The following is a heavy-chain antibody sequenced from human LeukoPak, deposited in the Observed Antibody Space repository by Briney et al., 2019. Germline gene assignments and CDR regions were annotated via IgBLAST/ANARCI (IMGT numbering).Heavy chain of an antibody. Sequence: ASVKVSCKASGYTFTGYYMHWVRQAPGPGLEWMGWINPNSGGTNYAQKFQGRVTMTRDTSISTAYMELSRLRSDDTAVYYCARGSGLRYFDWISENWFDPWGQGTLVTVSS. J-gene: IGHJ5*02. CDR1: GYTFTGYY. CDR3: ARGSGLRYFDWISENWFDP. D-gene: IGHD3-9*01. CDR2: INPNSGGT. V-gene: IGHV1-2*02.